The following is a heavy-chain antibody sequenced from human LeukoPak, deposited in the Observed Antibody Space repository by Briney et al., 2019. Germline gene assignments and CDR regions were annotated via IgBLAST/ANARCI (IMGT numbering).Heavy chain of an antibody. D-gene: IGHD4-17*01. J-gene: IGHJ5*02. Sequence: ASVKVSCKASGYTFTSYAMHWVRQAPGQRLEWMGWINAGNGNTKYSQKFQGRVTITRDTSASTAYMELSSLRSEDTAVYYCARVRDLHNWFDPWGQGTLVTVSS. CDR2: INAGNGNT. CDR3: ARVRDLHNWFDP. CDR1: GYTFTSYA. V-gene: IGHV1-3*01.